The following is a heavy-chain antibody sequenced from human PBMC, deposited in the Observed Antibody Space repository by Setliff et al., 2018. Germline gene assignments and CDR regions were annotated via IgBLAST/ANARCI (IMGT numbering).Heavy chain of an antibody. V-gene: IGHV4-34*01. Sequence: SETLSLTCAAYGGTFSDYYWDWIRQSPEKGLEWIGTIYQNGITYYNPSVKSRVTMSADVSKNQFSLKLSSVTAADTAVYYCARKVEQWLTPHFDQWGQGALVTVSS. CDR2: IYQNGIT. CDR3: ARKVEQWLTPHFDQ. CDR1: GGTFSDYY. D-gene: IGHD6-19*01. J-gene: IGHJ4*02.